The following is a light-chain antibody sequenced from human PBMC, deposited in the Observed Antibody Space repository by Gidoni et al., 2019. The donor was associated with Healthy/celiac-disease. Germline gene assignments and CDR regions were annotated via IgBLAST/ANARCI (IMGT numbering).Light chain of an antibody. Sequence: DIQMTQSPSSLSASVGDRVTINCRASQSISSNLNGYQQKPGKAPKLLIYAASSLQSGVPSRFSGSGSGTDFTLTISSLQPEDFATYYCQQSYSTPPWTFGQGTKVEIK. CDR1: QSISSN. CDR2: AAS. J-gene: IGKJ1*01. CDR3: QQSYSTPPWT. V-gene: IGKV1-39*01.